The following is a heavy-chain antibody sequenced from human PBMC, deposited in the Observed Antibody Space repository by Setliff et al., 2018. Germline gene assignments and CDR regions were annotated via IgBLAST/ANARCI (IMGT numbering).Heavy chain of an antibody. J-gene: IGHJ4*02. CDR1: GYTLTNYY. Sequence: ASVKVSCKASGYTLTNYYMHWVRQAPGQGLEWMGIINPSGGLTRYAQKFQDRVTITTDKTTSTAFMELSSLRSEDTAVYFCARGQGHYYDSSGCLDYWGQGTLVTVSS. CDR3: ARGQGHYYDSSGCLDY. CDR2: INPSGGLT. V-gene: IGHV1-46*01. D-gene: IGHD3-22*01.